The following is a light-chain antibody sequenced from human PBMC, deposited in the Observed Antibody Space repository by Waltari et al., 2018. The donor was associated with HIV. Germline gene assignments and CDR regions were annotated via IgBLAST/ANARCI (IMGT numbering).Light chain of an antibody. Sequence: QSALTQPPSVPGAPGQRVTISCTGTSSNLAAGYDVHCYQHLPGTAPKLLIFANTNRRSGVPDRVSGSKFGTSASLAITGRLAEDEADDYCQSYDSSLSGWTVCDGGTKLTVL. CDR3: QSYDSSLSGWTV. V-gene: IGLV1-40*01. CDR1: SSNLAAGYD. CDR2: ANT. J-gene: IGLJ3*02.